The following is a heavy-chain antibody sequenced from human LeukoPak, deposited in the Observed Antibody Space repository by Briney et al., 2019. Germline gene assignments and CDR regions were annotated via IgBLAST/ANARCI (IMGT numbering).Heavy chain of an antibody. CDR3: ARGGPSSSSWYWFDP. Sequence: SETLSLTCTVSGGSISSYYWSWLRQPPGKGLEWIGYIYYSGSTNYNPSLKSRVTISVDTSKNQFSLKLSSVTAADTAVYYCARGGPSSSSWYWFDPWGQGTLVTVSS. CDR1: GGSISSYY. CDR2: IYYSGST. J-gene: IGHJ5*02. D-gene: IGHD6-13*01. V-gene: IGHV4-59*01.